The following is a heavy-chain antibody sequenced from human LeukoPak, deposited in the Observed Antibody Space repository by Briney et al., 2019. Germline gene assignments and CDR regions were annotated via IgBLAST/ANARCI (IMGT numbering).Heavy chain of an antibody. J-gene: IGHJ6*03. V-gene: IGHV1-2*02. D-gene: IGHD4-11*01. CDR2: INPNSGGT. CDR1: GYTFTGYY. CDR3: ARDYSNYAYYYYMDV. Sequence: ASASVSCKASGYTFTGYYMHWVRQAPGQGLEWMGWINPNSGGTNYAQKFQGRVTMTRDTSISTAYMELSGLRSDDTAVYYCARDYSNYAYYYYMDVWGKGTTVTVSS.